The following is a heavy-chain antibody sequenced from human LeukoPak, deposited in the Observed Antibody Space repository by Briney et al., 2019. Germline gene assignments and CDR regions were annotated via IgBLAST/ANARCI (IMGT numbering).Heavy chain of an antibody. CDR3: AREMGSVYFDF. D-gene: IGHD3-10*01. CDR1: GFIFSSYC. CDR2: VSYDGSSK. V-gene: IGHV3-33*01. J-gene: IGHJ4*02. Sequence: GSSLRLSCRASGFIFSSYCIHWVRQTPGKGLEWVAIVSYDGSSKDYVDSVKGRFNISRDDSKNTVYLQINSLRAEDTAVYYCAREMGSVYFDFWGQGTLVTVSS.